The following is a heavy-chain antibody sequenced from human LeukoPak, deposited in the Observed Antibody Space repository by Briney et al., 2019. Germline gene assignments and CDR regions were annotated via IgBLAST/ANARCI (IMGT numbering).Heavy chain of an antibody. CDR2: ISGSGGST. V-gene: IGHV3-23*01. D-gene: IGHD2-15*01. CDR3: AGIKGYCSGGSCYYYYYGMDV. Sequence: GGSLRLSCAASGFTFSSYAMSWVRQAPGKGLEWVSAISGSGGSTYYADSVKGRFTISRDNSKNTLYLQMNSLRAEDTAVYYCAGIKGYCSGGSCYYYYYGMDVWGQGTTVTVSS. CDR1: GFTFSSYA. J-gene: IGHJ6*02.